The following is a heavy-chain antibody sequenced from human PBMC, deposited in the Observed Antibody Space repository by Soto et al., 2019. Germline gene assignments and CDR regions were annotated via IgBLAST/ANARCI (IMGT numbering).Heavy chain of an antibody. D-gene: IGHD3-9*01. CDR3: AVTVTGSRSPLAH. CDR2: IIPIYASP. Sequence: QVQLVQSGAEEKKPGSSVKVSCKASGGTFSSNAISWVRQAPGQGLEWMGGIIPIYASPNYAQNFQGRVTVTADKATSTAYLELSRLKFADSAIYYCAVTVTGSRSPLAHWGRGTLVIVSS. V-gene: IGHV1-69*06. J-gene: IGHJ4*02. CDR1: GGTFSSNA.